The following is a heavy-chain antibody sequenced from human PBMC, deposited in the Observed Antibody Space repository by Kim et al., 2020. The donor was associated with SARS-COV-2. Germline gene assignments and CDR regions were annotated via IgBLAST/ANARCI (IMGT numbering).Heavy chain of an antibody. D-gene: IGHD1-26*01. CDR1: GFTFNNYA. Sequence: GGSLRLSCVASGFTFNNYAVSWVRQAPGKGLEWVSAISGSGGSKYYAVSVKGRFTNSRDLSKDTVYLQMNSLRGDDTAVYYCAHLGGTPYPYGPFDFWGHVAMVTVSS. J-gene: IGHJ3*01. V-gene: IGHV3-23*01. CDR2: ISGSGGSK. CDR3: AHLGGTPYPYGPFDF.